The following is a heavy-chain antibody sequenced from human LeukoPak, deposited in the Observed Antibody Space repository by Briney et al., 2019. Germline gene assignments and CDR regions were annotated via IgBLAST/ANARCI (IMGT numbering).Heavy chain of an antibody. D-gene: IGHD3-10*01. CDR1: GFTFSSYW. V-gene: IGHV3-7*01. CDR2: IKQDGSEK. J-gene: IGHJ4*02. CDR3: ARGPTYYYGSGSPGPFFYDY. Sequence: GGSLRLSCAASGFTFSSYWMSWVRQAPGKGLEWVASIKQDGSEKYYVDSVKGRFTISRDNAKNSLYLQMNSLRAEDTAVYYCARGPTYYYGSGSPGPFFYDYWGQGTLVTVSS.